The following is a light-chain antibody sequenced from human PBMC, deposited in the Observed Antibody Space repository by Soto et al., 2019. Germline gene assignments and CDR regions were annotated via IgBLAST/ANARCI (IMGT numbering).Light chain of an antibody. Sequence: EIVMTQSPATLSVSPGDRATLSCTASQSVSNNYLAWYQQKPGQAPRLLIYGASSRATGIPDRFSGSGSGTDFTLTISRLEPEDFAVYYCQQYGSSPTWTFGQGTKVEIK. CDR2: GAS. CDR1: QSVSNNY. CDR3: QQYGSSPTWT. J-gene: IGKJ1*01. V-gene: IGKV3-20*01.